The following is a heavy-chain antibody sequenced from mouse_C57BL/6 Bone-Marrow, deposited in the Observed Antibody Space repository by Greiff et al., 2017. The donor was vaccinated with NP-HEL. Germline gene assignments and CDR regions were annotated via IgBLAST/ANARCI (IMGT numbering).Heavy chain of an antibody. CDR1: GYTFTSYW. D-gene: IGHD2-5*01. CDR2: IDPSDSYT. V-gene: IGHV1-69*01. J-gene: IGHJ3*01. CDR3: ARIGYYSNPWFAY. Sequence: VQLQQPGAELVMPGASVKLSCKASGYTFTSYWMHWVKQRPGQGLEWIGEIDPSDSYTNYNQKFKGKSTLPVDKSSSTAYMQLSSLTSEDSAVYYCARIGYYSNPWFAYWGQGTLVTVSA.